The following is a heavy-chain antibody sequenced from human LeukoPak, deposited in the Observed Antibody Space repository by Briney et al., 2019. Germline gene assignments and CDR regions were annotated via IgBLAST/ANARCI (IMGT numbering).Heavy chain of an antibody. CDR2: ISSSSSYI. CDR1: GFTFSSYS. CDR3: VAGQNYRFDY. Sequence: GGSLRLSCAASGFTFSSYSMNWVRQAPGKGLEWVSSISSSSSYIYYADSVKGRFTIPRDNSKNTLFLEINNLRAEDTAVYYCVAGQNYRFDYWGQGTLVTVSS. J-gene: IGHJ4*02. D-gene: IGHD1-7*01. V-gene: IGHV3-21*01.